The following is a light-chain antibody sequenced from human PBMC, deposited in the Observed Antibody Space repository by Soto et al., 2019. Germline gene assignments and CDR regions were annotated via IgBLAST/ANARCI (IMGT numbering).Light chain of an antibody. CDR2: DAS. CDR1: QSINSRS. V-gene: IGKV3-20*01. CDR3: QQYVASPYT. Sequence: DIVLTQSPGTLSLSPGERATLSCGASQSINSRSLAWYQQKPGQAPRLLIYDASSRATDIPDRFSASGSGTDFTLTISSLEPEDFAVYYCQQYVASPYTFGQGPRWIS. J-gene: IGKJ2*01.